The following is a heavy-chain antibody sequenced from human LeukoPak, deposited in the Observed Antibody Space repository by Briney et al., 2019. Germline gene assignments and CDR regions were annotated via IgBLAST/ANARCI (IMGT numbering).Heavy chain of an antibody. CDR3: ARDTDGDYNFDY. CDR2: IWYDGSNK. CDR1: GFTFSSYG. V-gene: IGHV3-33*01. D-gene: IGHD4-17*01. Sequence: PGGSLILSCAASGFTFSSYGMHWVRQAPGKGLEWVALIWYDGSNKYYADSVKGRFTISRDNSKNTLYVQMNSLRAEDTAVYYCARDTDGDYNFDYWGQGTLVTVSS. J-gene: IGHJ4*02.